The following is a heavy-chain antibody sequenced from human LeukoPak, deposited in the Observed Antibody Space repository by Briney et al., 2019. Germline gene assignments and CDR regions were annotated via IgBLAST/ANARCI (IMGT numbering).Heavy chain of an antibody. CDR3: ARQFDYGSII. J-gene: IGHJ4*02. V-gene: IGHV4-59*08. CDR2: IYYSGST. D-gene: IGHD4-17*01. Sequence: SETLSLTCTVSGGSISSYYWSWIRQPPGKGLEWIGYIYYSGSTNYNPSLKSRVTISVDTSKNRFSLKLSSVTAADTAVYYCARQFDYGSIIWGQGTLVTVSS. CDR1: GGSISSYY.